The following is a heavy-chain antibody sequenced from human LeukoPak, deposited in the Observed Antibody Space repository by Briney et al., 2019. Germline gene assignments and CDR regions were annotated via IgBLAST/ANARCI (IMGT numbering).Heavy chain of an antibody. CDR2: ISSSGSTI. Sequence: GGSLRLSCAASGFTFSSYSMNWVRQAPGKGLEWVSYISSSGSTIYYADSVKGRFTISRDNSKNTLYLQMNSLRTEDTALYYCAKEGPTIAVAGIDYWGQGTLVTVSS. D-gene: IGHD6-19*01. CDR1: GFTFSSYS. CDR3: AKEGPTIAVAGIDY. V-gene: IGHV3-48*01. J-gene: IGHJ4*02.